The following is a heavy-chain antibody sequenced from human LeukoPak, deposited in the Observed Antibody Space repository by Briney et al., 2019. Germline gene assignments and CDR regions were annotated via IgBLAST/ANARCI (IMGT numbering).Heavy chain of an antibody. CDR2: MNTYTGDR. D-gene: IGHD2-21*02. V-gene: IGHV1-8*03. CDR1: GYSFTTYH. CDR3: ARTTSLTASGYDC. Sequence: SVKVSCKTSGYSFTTYHINWVRQASGQGLEWLGWMNTYTGDRGYAQRFQGRLSITSDTSISTAYMELGSLKSDDTAVYFCARTTSLTASGYDCWGQGTLVTVSS. J-gene: IGHJ4*02.